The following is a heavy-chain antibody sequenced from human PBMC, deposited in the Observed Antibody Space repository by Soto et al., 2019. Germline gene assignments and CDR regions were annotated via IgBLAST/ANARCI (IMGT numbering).Heavy chain of an antibody. CDR3: ARAGFGHGLDV. Sequence: EVELVESGGGLVQAGGSLRVSCGVSGFTSSDHYMDLVRPAPGKGLEWVGRTENKRSSYTTAYAASVKGTFIISRDDSKNSVYLQMNSLKIEDTAVYYCARAGFGHGLDVWGPGTTVTVSS. V-gene: IGHV3-72*01. D-gene: IGHD3-16*01. CDR1: GFTSSDHY. J-gene: IGHJ6*02. CDR2: TENKRSSYTT.